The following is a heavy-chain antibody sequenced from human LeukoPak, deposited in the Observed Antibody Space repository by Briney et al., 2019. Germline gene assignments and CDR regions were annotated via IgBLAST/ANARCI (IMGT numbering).Heavy chain of an antibody. CDR2: ISDTGTT. CDR1: GGSINSRNNY. CDR3: ARRNYPYHFDY. D-gene: IGHD1-7*01. V-gene: IGHV4-39*01. J-gene: IGHJ4*02. Sequence: PSETLSLTCTVSGGSINSRNNYWGWIRQPPGKGLEWIAIISDTGTTYYSPSLKSRLTISVDTSKNQFSLTLSSVTAEDKAVYYCARRNYPYHFDYRGQGTLVTVPS.